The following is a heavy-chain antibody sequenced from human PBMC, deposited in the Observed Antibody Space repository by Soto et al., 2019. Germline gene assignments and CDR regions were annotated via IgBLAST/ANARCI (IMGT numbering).Heavy chain of an antibody. D-gene: IGHD3-9*01. CDR1: GGSISSGDYY. J-gene: IGHJ4*02. V-gene: IGHV4-30-4*01. CDR3: ARGRAYYDILTRYYFDY. Sequence: SETLSLTCTVSGGSISSGDYYWSWIRQPPGKGLEWIGYIYYSGSTYYNPSLKSRVTISVDTSKNQFSLKLSSVTAADTAVYYCARGRAYYDILTRYYFDYWGQGTLVTVSS. CDR2: IYYSGST.